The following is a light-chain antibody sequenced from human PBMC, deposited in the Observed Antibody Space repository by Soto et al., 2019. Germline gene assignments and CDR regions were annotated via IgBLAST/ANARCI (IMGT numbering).Light chain of an antibody. J-gene: IGKJ1*01. Sequence: DIQMTQSPSTLSASVRDRVTITCRASQTISHYLAWYQQKPGKAPKLLIYGASSLARGVPSRFTGSGSGTEFTFTIISLQPDDFATYFCQHYTSYSGTFGQGTRVDIK. CDR1: QTISHY. CDR2: GAS. CDR3: QHYTSYSGT. V-gene: IGKV1-5*01.